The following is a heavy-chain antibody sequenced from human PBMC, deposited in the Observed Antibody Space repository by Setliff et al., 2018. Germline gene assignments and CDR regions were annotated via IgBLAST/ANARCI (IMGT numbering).Heavy chain of an antibody. Sequence: GASVKVSCKASAYTLSAHYIHWVRQAPGQGLEWMGGIIPIFGTANYAQKFQGRVTITADESTSTAYMELSSLRSEDTAVYYCARRPIALAGYRKGAFDIWGQGTMVTVSS. J-gene: IGHJ3*02. CDR2: IIPIFGTA. V-gene: IGHV1-69*13. CDR3: ARRPIALAGYRKGAFDI. D-gene: IGHD6-19*01. CDR1: AYTLSAHY.